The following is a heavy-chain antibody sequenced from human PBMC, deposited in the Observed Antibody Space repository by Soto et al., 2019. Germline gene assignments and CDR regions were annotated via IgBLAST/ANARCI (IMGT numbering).Heavy chain of an antibody. Sequence: EVQLLESGGGLVQPGGSLRLSCAASGFTFSSYAMSWVRQAPGKGLDWVSTISGSGYSTYYADSVKGRFTTSRDNSKNTLYLQMNSLRAEDTAVYYCASETYYYDRSGYRDRNAFDIWGQGTMVTVSA. J-gene: IGHJ3*02. CDR2: ISGSGYST. CDR1: GFTFSSYA. V-gene: IGHV3-23*01. D-gene: IGHD3-22*01. CDR3: ASETYYYDRSGYRDRNAFDI.